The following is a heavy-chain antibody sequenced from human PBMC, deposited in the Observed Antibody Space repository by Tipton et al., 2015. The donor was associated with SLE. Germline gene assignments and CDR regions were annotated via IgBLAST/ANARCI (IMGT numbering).Heavy chain of an antibody. D-gene: IGHD4-17*01. V-gene: IGHV4-39*07. CDR1: GASLTTSVFY. J-gene: IGHJ3*02. CDR2: MSSSGAT. Sequence: TLSLTCTVSGASLTTSVFYWGWIRQPPGKGLEWLGSMSSSGATHSNPSLKSRVTLSVDTPKNQFSLNLNSVTAADTAVYYCARVWDYGDAFDIWGQGTMVTVSS. CDR3: ARVWDYGDAFDI.